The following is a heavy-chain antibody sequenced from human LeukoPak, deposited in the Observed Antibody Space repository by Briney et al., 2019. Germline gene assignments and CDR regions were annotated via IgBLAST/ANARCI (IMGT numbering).Heavy chain of an antibody. CDR1: GFTFSSYW. V-gene: IGHV3-7*01. CDR2: MKQDGIEK. J-gene: IGHJ4*02. CDR3: ARDSVHGYYDSSGYSTLFDY. D-gene: IGHD3-22*01. Sequence: PGGSLRLSCAASGFTFSSYWMSWVRQGPGKGLEWVANMKQDGIEKYYVDSLKGRFTISRDNAKNSLYLQMNSLRAEDTAAYYCARDSVHGYYDSSGYSTLFDYWGQGTLVTVSS.